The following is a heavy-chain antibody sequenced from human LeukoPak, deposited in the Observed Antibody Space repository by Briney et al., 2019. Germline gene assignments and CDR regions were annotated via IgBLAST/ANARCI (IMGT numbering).Heavy chain of an antibody. CDR3: ARDPYGSGFQDY. CDR1: GVPSSSYA. Sequence: LTLYCPATGVPSSSYAMQWVRQDPALGLEGVAVISYDGSNKYYADSVKGRFTISRDNSKNTLYLQMNSLRAEDTAVYYCARDPYGSGFQDYWGQGTLVTVSS. J-gene: IGHJ4*02. V-gene: IGHV3-30*16. CDR2: ISYDGSNK. D-gene: IGHD3-10*01.